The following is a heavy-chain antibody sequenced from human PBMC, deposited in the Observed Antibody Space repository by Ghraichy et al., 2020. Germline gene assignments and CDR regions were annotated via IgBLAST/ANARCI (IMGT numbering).Heavy chain of an antibody. V-gene: IGHV3-48*02. Sequence: GESLNISCSASGFTFDRYSMNWVRQAPGKGLEWVSYIISSSTSIKYADSVKGRFTISRDNAKNSLWLQMHSLRDDDTAVYYCARVGYSGSPLGWGQGTLVTVSS. CDR2: IISSSTSI. J-gene: IGHJ4*02. CDR1: GFTFDRYS. CDR3: ARVGYSGSPLG. D-gene: IGHD1-26*01.